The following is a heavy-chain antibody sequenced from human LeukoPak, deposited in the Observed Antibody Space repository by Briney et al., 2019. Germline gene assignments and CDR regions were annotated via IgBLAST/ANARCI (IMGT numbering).Heavy chain of an antibody. CDR3: AKTGVYYDFWSGYSPLNSYDY. CDR2: ISGSGDST. CDR1: GFTFSSYA. Sequence: GGSLRLSCAASGFTFSSYAMSWVRQAPGKGLEWVSAISGSGDSTYHADSVKGRFTISRDNSKNTLYLQMNSLRAEDTAVYYCAKTGVYYDFWSGYSPLNSYDYWGQGTLVTVSS. D-gene: IGHD3-3*01. V-gene: IGHV3-23*01. J-gene: IGHJ4*02.